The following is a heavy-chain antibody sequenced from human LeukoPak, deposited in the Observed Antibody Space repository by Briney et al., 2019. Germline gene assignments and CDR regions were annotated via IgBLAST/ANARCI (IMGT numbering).Heavy chain of an antibody. D-gene: IGHD2-2*01. Sequence: ASVKVSCKASGGTFSSYAISWVRQAPGQGLEWMGGIIPIFGTANYAQKFQGRATITTDESTSTAYMELSSLRSEDTAVYYCARELYCSSTSCYGQPGNWFDPWGQGTLVTVSS. CDR3: ARELYCSSTSCYGQPGNWFDP. J-gene: IGHJ5*02. CDR2: IIPIFGTA. CDR1: GGTFSSYA. V-gene: IGHV1-69*05.